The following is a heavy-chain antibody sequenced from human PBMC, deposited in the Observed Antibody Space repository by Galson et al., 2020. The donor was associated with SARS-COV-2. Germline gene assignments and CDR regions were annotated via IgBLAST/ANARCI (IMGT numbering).Heavy chain of an antibody. CDR3: ARDASWAMFGIDV. Sequence: GESLKISCAVSGFTFSSYTMNWVRQAPGKGLEWVAAISSSSDYIYYADSMKGRFTISRDNAKDSLSLQMNSLRAEDTAVYYCARDASWAMFGIDVWGQGTTVTVSS. V-gene: IGHV3-21*01. J-gene: IGHJ6*02. CDR1: GFTFSSYT. CDR2: ISSSSDYI. D-gene: IGHD1-26*01.